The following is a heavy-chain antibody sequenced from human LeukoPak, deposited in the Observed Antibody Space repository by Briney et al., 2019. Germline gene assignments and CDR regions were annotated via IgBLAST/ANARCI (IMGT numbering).Heavy chain of an antibody. V-gene: IGHV1-18*01. Sequence: APVKVSCKASGYTFTSYGISWVRQAPGQGPEWMGWISAYNGNTNYAQKLQGRVTMTTDTSTSTAYMELRSLRSDDTAVYYCARLVRPTVNWNYYYYYYMDVWGKGTTVTVSS. J-gene: IGHJ6*03. CDR1: GYTFTSYG. CDR2: ISAYNGNT. CDR3: ARLVRPTVNWNYYYYYYMDV. D-gene: IGHD1-20*01.